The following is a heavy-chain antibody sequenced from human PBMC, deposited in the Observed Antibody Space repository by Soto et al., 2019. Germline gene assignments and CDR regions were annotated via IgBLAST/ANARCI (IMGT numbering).Heavy chain of an antibody. J-gene: IGHJ3*02. CDR2: IWYDGSNK. CDR3: ARERGSSWSINDAFDI. CDR1: GFTFSSYG. D-gene: IGHD6-13*01. Sequence: GGSLRLSCAASGFTFSSYGMHWVRQAPGKGLEWVAVIWYDGSNKYYADSVKGRFTISRDNSKNTLYLQMNSLRAEDTAVYYCARERGSSWSINDAFDIWGQGTMDTVSS. V-gene: IGHV3-33*01.